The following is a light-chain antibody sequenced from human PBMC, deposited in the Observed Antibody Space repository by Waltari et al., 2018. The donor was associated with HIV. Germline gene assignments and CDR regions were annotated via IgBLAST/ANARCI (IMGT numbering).Light chain of an antibody. Sequence: QSVLTQPPSVSGAPGRKVTISCTGSSSNIVSGYDVYWYQQCPGTAPKVLIYGNTNRPSGVPDRFSGSKSGNSASLAITGLQADDEADYYCQSYDSSLNGWVFGGGTKLTV. J-gene: IGLJ3*02. CDR3: QSYDSSLNGWV. CDR2: GNT. CDR1: SSNIVSGYD. V-gene: IGLV1-40*01.